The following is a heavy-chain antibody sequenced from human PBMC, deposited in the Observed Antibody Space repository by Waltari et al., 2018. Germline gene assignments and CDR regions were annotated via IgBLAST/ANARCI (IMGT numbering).Heavy chain of an antibody. D-gene: IGHD3-22*01. CDR2: IDWDDDK. CDR3: ARISSGGSGYYSGWFDP. CDR1: GFSLTTSGLC. V-gene: IGHV2-70*01. Sequence: QVTLRESGPALVQPTQTLTLTCTFSGFSLTTSGLCVSWIRQPPGKALEWLALIDWDDDKYYITSLKTRLTISKDTSKNQVVLTMTNMDPVDTATYYCARISSGGSGYYSGWFDPWGQGTLVTVSS. J-gene: IGHJ5*02.